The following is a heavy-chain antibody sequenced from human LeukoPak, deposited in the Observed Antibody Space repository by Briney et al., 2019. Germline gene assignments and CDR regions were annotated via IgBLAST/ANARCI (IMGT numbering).Heavy chain of an antibody. J-gene: IGHJ4*02. CDR2: ISWNGGSV. CDR1: GLSFSSLW. D-gene: IGHD2-15*01. CDR3: AKESRSWWLPPLGNDY. Sequence: GGSLRLSCVASGLSFSSLWMSWVRQAPGKGLEWVSGISWNGGSVGYADSVKGRFTISRDNAKNSLYLQMTSLRVEDTAFYYCAKESRSWWLPPLGNDYWGQGTLVTVSS. V-gene: IGHV3-9*01.